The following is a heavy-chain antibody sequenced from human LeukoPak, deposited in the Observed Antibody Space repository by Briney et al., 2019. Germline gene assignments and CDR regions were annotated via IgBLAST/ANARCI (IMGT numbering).Heavy chain of an antibody. D-gene: IGHD2-15*01. CDR3: TTDFKPSLYCSGGSCYSEDY. J-gene: IGHJ4*02. CDR1: GFTFSNAW. Sequence: PGGSLRLSCAASGFTFSNAWMSWVRQAPGKGLEWVGRIKSKTDGGTADYAAPVKGRFTISRDDSKNTLYLQMNSLKTEDTAVYYCTTDFKPSLYCSGGSCYSEDYWGQGTLVTVSS. CDR2: IKSKTDGGTA. V-gene: IGHV3-15*01.